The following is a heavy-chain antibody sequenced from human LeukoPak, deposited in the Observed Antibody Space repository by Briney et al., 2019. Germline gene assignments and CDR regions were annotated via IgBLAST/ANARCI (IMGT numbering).Heavy chain of an antibody. CDR2: IRSKAYGGTT. Sequence: GGSLRLSCTASGFTFGDYAMSWVRQAPGKGLEWVGFIRSKAYGGTTGYAASVKGRFTISRDDSKSIAYLQMNSLKTEDTAVYYCTRDLGVIRGFLEWLLPYFDYWGQGTLVTVSS. CDR1: GFTFGDYA. J-gene: IGHJ4*02. CDR3: TRDLGVIRGFLEWLLPYFDY. D-gene: IGHD3-3*01. V-gene: IGHV3-49*04.